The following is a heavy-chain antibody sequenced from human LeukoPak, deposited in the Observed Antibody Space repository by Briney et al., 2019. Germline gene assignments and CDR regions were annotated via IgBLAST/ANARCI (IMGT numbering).Heavy chain of an antibody. V-gene: IGHV1-69*05. Sequence: ASVKVSCKASGGTFSSYAISWVRQAPGQGLEWMGGIIPIFGTANYAQKFQGRVTITTDESTSTAYMELSSLRSEDTAVYYCAREWATLIAAAGTGYFDYWGQGTLVTVSS. CDR1: GGTFSSYA. CDR3: AREWATLIAAAGTGYFDY. CDR2: IIPIFGTA. D-gene: IGHD6-13*01. J-gene: IGHJ4*02.